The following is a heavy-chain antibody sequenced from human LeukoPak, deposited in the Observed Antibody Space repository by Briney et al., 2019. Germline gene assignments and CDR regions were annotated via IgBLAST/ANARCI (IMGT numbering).Heavy chain of an antibody. V-gene: IGHV4-39*01. CDR3: ARQGYYDSRSWYFDL. D-gene: IGHD3-22*01. Sequence: SQTLSLTCTVSGGSISSSSYYWGWIRQPPGKGLEWIGNIYYSGSTDYNPSLKSRVTISVDTSKNQFSLKLSSVTAADTAVYYCARQGYYDSRSWYFDLWGRGTLLTVSS. CDR2: IYYSGST. J-gene: IGHJ2*01. CDR1: GGSISSSSYY.